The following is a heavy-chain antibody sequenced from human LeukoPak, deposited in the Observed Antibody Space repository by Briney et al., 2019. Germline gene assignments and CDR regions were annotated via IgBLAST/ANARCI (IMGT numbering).Heavy chain of an antibody. CDR1: GYTFTGYY. J-gene: IGHJ4*02. CDR3: ARDPNYGSVPEALYYFDY. CDR2: INPNSGGT. D-gene: IGHD3-10*01. V-gene: IGHV1-2*04. Sequence: ASVKVSCKASGYTFTGYYMHWVRQAPGQGLEWMGGINPNSGGTNYAQKFQGWVTMTRDTSISTDYLAVSRLRSDDTAVYYCARDPNYGSVPEALYYFDYWGQGTLVRVSS.